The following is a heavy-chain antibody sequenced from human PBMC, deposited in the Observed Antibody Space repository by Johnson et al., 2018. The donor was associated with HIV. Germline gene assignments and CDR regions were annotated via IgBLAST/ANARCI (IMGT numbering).Heavy chain of an antibody. CDR3: ARGFWRQVIPGAFDI. CDR2: ISYDGSNK. J-gene: IGHJ3*02. Sequence: QVQLVESGGGVVQPGRSLRLSCAASGITFSDYAMHWVRQAPGKGLEWVAVISYDGSNKYYADSVKGRFTISRDNSKNSLYLQMTSLRAEDTALYYCARGFWRQVIPGAFDIWGQGKMVTVSS. D-gene: IGHD2-21*01. CDR1: GITFSDYA. V-gene: IGHV3-30-3*01.